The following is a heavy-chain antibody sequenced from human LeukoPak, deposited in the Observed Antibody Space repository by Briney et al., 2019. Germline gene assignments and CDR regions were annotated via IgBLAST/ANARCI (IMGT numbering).Heavy chain of an antibody. CDR1: GFTFSSYG. V-gene: IGHV3-30*18. D-gene: IGHD3-3*01. Sequence: PGGSLRLSCAASGFTFSSYGMHWVRQAPGKGLEWVAVISYDGSNKYYADSVKGRFTISRDNSKSTLYLQMNSLRAEDTAVYYCAKDFAWYWGQGNLVTVSS. CDR3: AKDFAWY. CDR2: ISYDGSNK. J-gene: IGHJ4*02.